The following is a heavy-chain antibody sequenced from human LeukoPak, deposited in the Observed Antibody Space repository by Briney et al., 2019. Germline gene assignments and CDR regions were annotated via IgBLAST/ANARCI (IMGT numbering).Heavy chain of an antibody. D-gene: IGHD2-2*03. CDR1: GYSISSGYY. J-gene: IGHJ4*02. Sequence: SETLSLTCAVSGYSISSGYYWSWIRQPPGKGLEWIGEINHSGSTNYNPSLKSRVTISVDTSKNQFSLKLSSVTAADTAVYYCARLDIVVVPAQGVFDYWGQGTLVTVSS. V-gene: IGHV4-34*01. CDR3: ARLDIVVVPAQGVFDY. CDR2: INHSGST.